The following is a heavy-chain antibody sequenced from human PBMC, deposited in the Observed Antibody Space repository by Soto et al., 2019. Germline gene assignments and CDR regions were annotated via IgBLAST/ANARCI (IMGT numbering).Heavy chain of an antibody. D-gene: IGHD3-22*01. CDR2: IYYSGSS. CDR1: GDAINRDH. Sequence: KSSETLSLTCNVSGDAINRDHWSWIRQPPGKGLEWIGYIYYSGSSDYNPSLKSRVTISLEKSENQFSLTLTSVTAADTAVYYCARRTVGYYFDSWGQGILVNVSS. J-gene: IGHJ4*02. CDR3: ARRTVGYYFDS. V-gene: IGHV4-59*08.